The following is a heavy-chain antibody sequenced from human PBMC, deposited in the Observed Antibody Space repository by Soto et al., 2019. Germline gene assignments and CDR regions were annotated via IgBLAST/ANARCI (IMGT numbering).Heavy chain of an antibody. CDR1: GYTFTSSG. Sequence: ASVKVSCKASGYTFTSSGISWVRQAPGQGLEWLGWISTDNGNTNYAQHLQGRVSLTTDTSTSTAYMDLRSLRSDDTAVYYCARDQGITTFRVYSMYYFGMDVWGQGTTVTVSS. V-gene: IGHV1-18*01. D-gene: IGHD6-6*01. CDR2: ISTDNGNT. J-gene: IGHJ6*02. CDR3: ARDQGITTFRVYSMYYFGMDV.